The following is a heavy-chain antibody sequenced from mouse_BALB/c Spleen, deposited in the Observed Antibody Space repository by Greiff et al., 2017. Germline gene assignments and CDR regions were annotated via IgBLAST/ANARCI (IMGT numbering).Heavy chain of an antibody. V-gene: IGHV3-5*02. J-gene: IGHJ4*01. D-gene: IGHD2-3*01. CDR1: GISITTGNYR. CDR2: IYYSGTI. Sequence: EVHLVESGPGLVKPSQTVSLTCTVTGISITTGNYRWSWIRQFPGNKLEWIGYIYYSGTITYNPSLTSRTTITRDTSKNQFFLEMNSLNAEDTATYYCARVGLLGAMDYWGQGTSVTVSS. CDR3: ARVGLLGAMDY.